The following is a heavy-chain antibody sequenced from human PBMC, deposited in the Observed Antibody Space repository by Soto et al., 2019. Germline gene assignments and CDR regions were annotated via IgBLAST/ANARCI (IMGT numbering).Heavy chain of an antibody. CDR3: ARDKSSGWYTGLRYYYYYYGMDV. CDR1: GFTFSSYG. D-gene: IGHD6-19*01. Sequence: QVQLVESGGGVVQPGRSLRLSCAASGFTFSSYGMHWVRQAPGKGLEWVAVIWYDGSNKYYADSVKGRFTISRDNSKNTLYLQMNSLRAEDTAVYYCARDKSSGWYTGLRYYYYYYGMDVWGQGTTVTVSS. CDR2: IWYDGSNK. J-gene: IGHJ6*02. V-gene: IGHV3-33*01.